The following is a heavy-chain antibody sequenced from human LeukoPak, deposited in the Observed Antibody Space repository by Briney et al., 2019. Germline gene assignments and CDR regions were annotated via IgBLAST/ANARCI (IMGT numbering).Heavy chain of an antibody. J-gene: IGHJ5*02. CDR2: MNPNSGNT. Sequence: ASVKVSCKASGYTFTSYDINWVRQATGQGLEWMGWMNPNSGNTGYAQKFQGRVTMTRNTSISTAYRELSSLRSEDTAVYYCARSGSYHNWFDPWGQGTLVTVSS. CDR1: GYTFTSYD. CDR3: ARSGSYHNWFDP. V-gene: IGHV1-8*01. D-gene: IGHD1-26*01.